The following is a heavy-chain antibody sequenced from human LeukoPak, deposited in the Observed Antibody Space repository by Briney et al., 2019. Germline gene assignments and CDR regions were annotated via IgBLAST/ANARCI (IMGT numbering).Heavy chain of an antibody. CDR2: INWNGGST. Sequence: PGGSLRLSCAASGFIFDDYGMSWVRQAPGKGLERVSGINWNGGSTGYADSVKGRFTISRDNAKNSLYLQMNSLRAEDTALYHCARSKYNWNYYDYWGQGTLVTVSS. CDR1: GFIFDDYG. V-gene: IGHV3-20*01. D-gene: IGHD1-20*01. CDR3: ARSKYNWNYYDY. J-gene: IGHJ4*02.